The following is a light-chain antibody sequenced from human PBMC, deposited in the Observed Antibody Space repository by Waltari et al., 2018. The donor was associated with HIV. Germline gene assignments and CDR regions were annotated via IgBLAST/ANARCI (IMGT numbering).Light chain of an antibody. V-gene: IGKV2-28*01. CDR2: FGS. J-gene: IGKJ3*01. CDR3: MQPLHAPFT. Sequence: IVMTQSPLSLPVTPGKPASISCTSSQSLLHTNGYDYLDWYLQKPGQSPQLLIYFGSKRASGVPDRFSGSGSGTDFTLKISRVEAEYVGVYYCMQPLHAPFTFGPGTKVDIK. CDR1: QSLLHTNGYDY.